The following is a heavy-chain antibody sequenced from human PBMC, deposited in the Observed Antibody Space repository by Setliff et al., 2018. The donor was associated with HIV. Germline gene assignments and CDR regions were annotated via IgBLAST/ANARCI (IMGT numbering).Heavy chain of an antibody. V-gene: IGHV7-4-1*02. D-gene: IGHD1-26*01. Sequence: GASVKVSCKASGYTFTTYPMNWVRQAPGQGLEWMGWINTNAGNSIYAQGFTGRFVFSFDTSDSTAYLQISDLKAEDTAVYYCAREGSGSHIWGQGTMVTVSS. CDR3: AREGSGSHI. CDR1: GYTFTTYP. J-gene: IGHJ3*02. CDR2: INTNAGNS.